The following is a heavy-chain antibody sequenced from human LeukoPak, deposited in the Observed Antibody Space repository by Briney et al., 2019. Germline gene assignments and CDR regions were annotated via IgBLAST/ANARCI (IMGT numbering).Heavy chain of an antibody. CDR2: ISYDGSNK. CDR1: GFTFSDYG. V-gene: IGHV3-30*18. Sequence: PGGSLRLSCAASGFTFSDYGMHWVRQAPGKGLEWVAVISYDGSNKYYVDSVKGRFTISRDNSKNTLYLQMNGLRGEDTAVYHCAKSGCSGTNCHVNYWGQGTLVTVSS. D-gene: IGHD2-2*01. J-gene: IGHJ4*02. CDR3: AKSGCSGTNCHVNY.